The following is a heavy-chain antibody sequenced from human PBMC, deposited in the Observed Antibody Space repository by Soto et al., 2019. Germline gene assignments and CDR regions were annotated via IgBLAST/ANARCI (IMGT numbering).Heavy chain of an antibody. CDR2: INHSGST. CDR1: GGSFSGYY. Sequence: PSETLSLTCAVYGGSFSGYYWSWIRQPPGKGLEWIGEINHSGSTNYNPSLKSRVTISVDTSKNQFSLKLSSVTAADTAVYYCARKGTGRDYDSSGYASTEYNWFDPWGQGTLVTVSS. V-gene: IGHV4-34*01. CDR3: ARKGTGRDYDSSGYASTEYNWFDP. D-gene: IGHD3-22*01. J-gene: IGHJ5*02.